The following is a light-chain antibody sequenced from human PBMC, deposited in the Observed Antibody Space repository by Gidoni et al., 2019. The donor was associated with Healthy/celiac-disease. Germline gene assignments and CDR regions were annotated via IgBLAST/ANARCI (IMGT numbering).Light chain of an antibody. CDR1: QSVSSSY. CDR2: GAS. J-gene: IGKJ2*01. Sequence: EIVLTQSPGTLSLSPGERATLSCRASQSVSSSYLAWYQQKPSQAPRLLIYGASSRATGIPDRFSGSGSGTDFTLTISRLEPEDFAVYYCQQYGSSPPLMYTFGQGTKLEIK. CDR3: QQYGSSPPLMYT. V-gene: IGKV3-20*01.